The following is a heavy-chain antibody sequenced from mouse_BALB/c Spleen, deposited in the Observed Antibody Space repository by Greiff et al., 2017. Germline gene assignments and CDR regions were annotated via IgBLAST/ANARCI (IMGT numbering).Heavy chain of an antibody. V-gene: IGHV5-12-2*01. CDR1: GFTFSSYT. Sequence: DVKLVESGGGLVQPGGSLKLSCAASGFTFSSYTMSWVRQTPEKRLEWVAYISNGGGSTYYPDTVKGRFTISRDNAKNTLYLQMSSLKSEDTAMYYCARLITTAKHYFDYWGQGTTLTVSS. CDR2: ISNGGGST. CDR3: ARLITTAKHYFDY. J-gene: IGHJ2*01. D-gene: IGHD1-2*01.